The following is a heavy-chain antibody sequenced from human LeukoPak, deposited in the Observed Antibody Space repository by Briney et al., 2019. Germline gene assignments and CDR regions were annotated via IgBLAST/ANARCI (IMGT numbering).Heavy chain of an antibody. Sequence: PSETLSLTCAVYGGSFSGYYWSWIRQPPGKGLEWVGEINHSGSTNYNPSLKSRVTISVDTSKNQFSLKLSSVTAADTAVYYCARVEGVSFDHWGRGTLVTVSS. CDR1: GGSFSGYY. J-gene: IGHJ2*01. V-gene: IGHV4-34*01. D-gene: IGHD1-1*01. CDR3: ARVEGVSFDH. CDR2: INHSGST.